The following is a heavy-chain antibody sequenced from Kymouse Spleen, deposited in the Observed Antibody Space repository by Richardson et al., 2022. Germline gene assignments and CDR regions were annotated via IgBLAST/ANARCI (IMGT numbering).Heavy chain of an antibody. D-gene: IGHD3-10*01. CDR1: GGSISSGGYY. J-gene: IGHJ6*02. CDR3: ARGPMVRGVIIYYYYGMDV. Sequence: QVQLQESGPGLVKPSQTLSLTCTVSGGSISSGGYYWSWIRQHPGKGLEWIGYIYYSGSTYYNPSLKSRVTISVDTSKNQFSLKLSSVTAADTAVYYCARGPMVRGVIIYYYYGMDVWGQGTTVTVSS. CDR2: IYYSGST. V-gene: IGHV4-31*03.